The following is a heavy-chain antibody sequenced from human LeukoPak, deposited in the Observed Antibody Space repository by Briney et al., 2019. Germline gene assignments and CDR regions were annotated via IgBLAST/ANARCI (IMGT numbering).Heavy chain of an antibody. V-gene: IGHV3-23*01. D-gene: IGHD3-22*01. J-gene: IGHJ4*02. CDR3: AKEKALVVITYFDY. CDR1: GFTFSSYA. Sequence: GGSLRLSCAASGFTFSSYAMSWVRQAPGKGLEWVSSISGSGGSTYYADSVKGWFTISRDNSKNTLYLQVNSLRAEDTAVYYCAKEKALVVITYFDYWGQGTLVTVSS. CDR2: ISGSGGST.